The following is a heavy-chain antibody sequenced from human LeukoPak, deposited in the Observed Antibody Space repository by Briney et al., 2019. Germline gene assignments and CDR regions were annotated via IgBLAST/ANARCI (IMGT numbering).Heavy chain of an antibody. J-gene: IGHJ4*02. CDR1: DGSFSGYY. V-gene: IGHV4-34*01. CDR2: ISHSGST. CDR3: ARLGVRVVPAAVFDY. D-gene: IGHD2-2*01. Sequence: SETLSHTWAVYDGSFSGYYWSWIRQPPGKGLEWIGAISHSGSTNYNPSLKSRVTISVDTSKNQFSLKLSSVTAADTAVYYCARLGVRVVPAAVFDYWGQGTLVTVSS.